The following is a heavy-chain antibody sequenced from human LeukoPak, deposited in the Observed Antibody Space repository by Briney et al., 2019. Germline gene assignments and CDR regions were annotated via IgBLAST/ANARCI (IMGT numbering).Heavy chain of an antibody. Sequence: PGGSLRLSCAASGFTFSSYAMSWVRQAPGKGLEWVSAISGSGGSTYYADSVKGRFTISGDNAKNSLYLQMNSLRAEDTAVYFCARGGRGILDYWGQGTLVTVSS. CDR3: ARGGRGILDY. D-gene: IGHD3-16*01. J-gene: IGHJ4*02. V-gene: IGHV3-23*01. CDR2: ISGSGGST. CDR1: GFTFSSYA.